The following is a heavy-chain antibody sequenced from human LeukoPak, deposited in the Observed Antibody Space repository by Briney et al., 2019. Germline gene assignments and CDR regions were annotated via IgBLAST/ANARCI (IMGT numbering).Heavy chain of an antibody. CDR3: ARDRHDILTGYFV. CDR2: ISSSSSYI. J-gene: IGHJ4*02. V-gene: IGHV3-21*01. D-gene: IGHD3-9*01. CDR1: GFTFSSYS. Sequence: GGSLRLSCTASGFTFSSYSMNWVRQAPGKGLEWVSSISSSSSYIYYADSVKGRFTISRDNSKNTLYLQMNSLRAEDTAVYYCARDRHDILTGYFVWGQGTLVTVSS.